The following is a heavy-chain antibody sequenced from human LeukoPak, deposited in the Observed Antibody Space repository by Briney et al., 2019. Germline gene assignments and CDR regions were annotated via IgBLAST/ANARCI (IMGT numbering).Heavy chain of an antibody. J-gene: IGHJ4*02. CDR2: INHSGST. D-gene: IGHD2-15*01. CDR3: ARGWLVVYDY. CDR1: GFTFSSYS. Sequence: GSLRLSCAASGFTFSSYSMNWVRQAPGKGLEWIGEINHSGSTNYNPSLKSRVTISVDTSKNQFSLKLSSVTAADTAVYYCARGWLVVYDYWGQGTLVTVSS. V-gene: IGHV4-34*01.